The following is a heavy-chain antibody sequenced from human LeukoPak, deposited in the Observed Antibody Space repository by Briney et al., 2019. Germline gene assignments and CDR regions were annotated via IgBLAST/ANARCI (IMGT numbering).Heavy chain of an antibody. CDR1: GYTSTCYY. D-gene: IGHD3-10*01. V-gene: IGHV1-46*01. J-gene: IGHJ4*02. CDR2: INPSGGST. Sequence: ASVKVSCKASGYTSTCYYMHWVRQAPGQGLEWMGIINPSGGSTSYAQKFQGRVTMTGDTSTSTVYMELSSLRSEDTAVYYCARDFRYYGSGSYLDYWGQGTLVTVSS. CDR3: ARDFRYYGSGSYLDY.